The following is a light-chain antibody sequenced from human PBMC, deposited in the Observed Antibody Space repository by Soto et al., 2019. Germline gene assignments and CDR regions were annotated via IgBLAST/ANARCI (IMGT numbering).Light chain of an antibody. J-gene: IGKJ3*01. V-gene: IGKV3-20*01. Sequence: EIVLTQSPGTLSLSPGERATLSCRASQSVSSSYLAWYQQKPGQAPRLLIYGASSRATGIPDRFSGSWSGTDFTLTISRLEPEDFAVYYCQQYGSSPPTFTFCPGTKVDIK. CDR3: QQYGSSPPTFT. CDR1: QSVSSSY. CDR2: GAS.